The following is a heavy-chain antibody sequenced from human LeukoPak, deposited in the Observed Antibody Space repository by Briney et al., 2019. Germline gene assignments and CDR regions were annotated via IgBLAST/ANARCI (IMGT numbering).Heavy chain of an antibody. CDR1: GDFFTDFF. V-gene: IGHV4-59*01. J-gene: IGHJ4*02. D-gene: IGHD5-18*01. Sequence: PSETLSLTCSVSGDFFTDFFWSWIRQPPGKGLEWIGNIYYSGSTNYNPSLKSRVTMSVDTSKKQFSLKLSPVTAADTAMYFCARYVGYSYYFDYWGQGILVTVSS. CDR3: ARYVGYSYYFDY. CDR2: IYYSGST.